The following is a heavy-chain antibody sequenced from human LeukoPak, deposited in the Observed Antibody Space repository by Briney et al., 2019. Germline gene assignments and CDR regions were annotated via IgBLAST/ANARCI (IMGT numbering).Heavy chain of an antibody. D-gene: IGHD3-22*01. Sequence: PSETLSLTCTVSGGSISSSSYYWGWIRQPPGKGLEWIGSIYYSGSTYYNPSLKSRVTISVDTSKNQFSLKLSSVTAADTAVYYCARDGPRRNSYYDSTEPYFDYWGQGTLVTVSS. J-gene: IGHJ4*02. V-gene: IGHV4-39*02. CDR3: ARDGPRRNSYYDSTEPYFDY. CDR2: IYYSGST. CDR1: GGSISSSSYY.